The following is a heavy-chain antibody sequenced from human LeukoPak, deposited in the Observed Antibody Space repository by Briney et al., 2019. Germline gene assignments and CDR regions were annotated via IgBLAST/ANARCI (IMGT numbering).Heavy chain of an antibody. Sequence: PGGSLRLSCAASGFTFSSYSMNWVRQAPGKGPEWVSSISSSSGYIYYADSVKGRFTISRDNAKNSLYLQMNSLRAEDTAVYYCARDRHHRFGELFPWGQGTLVTVSS. V-gene: IGHV3-21*01. J-gene: IGHJ4*02. CDR2: ISSSSGYI. CDR1: GFTFSSYS. D-gene: IGHD3-10*01. CDR3: ARDRHHRFGELFP.